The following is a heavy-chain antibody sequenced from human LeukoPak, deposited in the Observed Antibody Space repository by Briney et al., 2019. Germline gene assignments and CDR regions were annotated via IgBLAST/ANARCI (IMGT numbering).Heavy chain of an antibody. CDR1: GFTFSSYG. V-gene: IGHV3-30*03. CDR3: ARARNVDY. D-gene: IGHD1-1*01. Sequence: PGGSLRLSCAASGFTFSSYGMHWVRQAPGKGLEWVAVISYDGSNKYYADSVKGRFTISRDNSKNTLYLQMNSLRAEDTAVYYCARARNVDYWGQGTLVTVSS. CDR2: ISYDGSNK. J-gene: IGHJ4*02.